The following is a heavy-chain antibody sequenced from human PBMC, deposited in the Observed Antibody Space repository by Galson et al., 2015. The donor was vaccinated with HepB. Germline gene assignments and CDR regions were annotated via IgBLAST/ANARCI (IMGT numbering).Heavy chain of an antibody. D-gene: IGHD2-2*01. CDR2: IIPILGIA. Sequence: SVKVSCKASGGTFSSYAISWVRQAPGQGLEWMGGIIPILGIANYAQKFQGRVTITADKSTSTAYMELSSLRSEDTAVYYCSSRGEVVPAAIRYYYYMDVWGKGTTVTVSS. V-gene: IGHV1-69*10. CDR3: SSRGEVVPAAIRYYYYMDV. CDR1: GGTFSSYA. J-gene: IGHJ6*03.